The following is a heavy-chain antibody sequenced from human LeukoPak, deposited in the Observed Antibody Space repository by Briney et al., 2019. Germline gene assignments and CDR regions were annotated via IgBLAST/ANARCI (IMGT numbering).Heavy chain of an antibody. V-gene: IGHV3-53*05. CDR2: LFSGGTT. CDR1: GLTVSSNY. D-gene: IGHD5-24*01. Sequence: GGSLRLSCAASGLTVSSNYMSWVRQAPGKGLEWVSVLFSGGTTYYADSVKGRFAISRGNSKNTLYLQMNGLRAEDTAVYYCARGGDGYNYAFDMWGQGTMVTVSS. J-gene: IGHJ3*02. CDR3: ARGGDGYNYAFDM.